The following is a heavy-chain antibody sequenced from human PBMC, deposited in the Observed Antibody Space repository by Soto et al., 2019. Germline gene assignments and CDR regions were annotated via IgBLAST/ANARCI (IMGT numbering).Heavy chain of an antibody. CDR2: IYYSGST. D-gene: IGHD6-19*01. V-gene: IGHV4-59*08. J-gene: IGHJ4*02. CDR1: GGSISSYY. CDR3: ARHQREVAGTFNY. Sequence: QVQLQESGPGLVKPSETLSLTCTVSGGSISSYYWSWIRQPPGKGLEWIGYIYYSGSTNYNPSLKSRVTISVDTSKNQFSLKLSSVTAADTAVYYCARHQREVAGTFNYWGQGTLVTVSS.